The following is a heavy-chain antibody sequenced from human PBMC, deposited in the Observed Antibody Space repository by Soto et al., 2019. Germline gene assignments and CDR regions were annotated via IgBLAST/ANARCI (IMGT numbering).Heavy chain of an antibody. V-gene: IGHV1-18*01. D-gene: IGHD2-2*01. CDR2: ISAYNGNT. CDR1: GYTFTSYG. J-gene: IGHJ6*02. Sequence: GASVKVSCKASGYTFTSYGISWVRQAPGQGLEWMGWISAYNGNTNYAQKRQGRVTMTTDTSTSTAYMELRSLRSDDTAVYYWAGEQLLQKGYYGMDVWGQGTTVTVSS. CDR3: AGEQLLQKGYYGMDV.